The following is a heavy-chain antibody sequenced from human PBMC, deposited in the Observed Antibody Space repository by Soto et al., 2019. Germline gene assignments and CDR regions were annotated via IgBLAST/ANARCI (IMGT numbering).Heavy chain of an antibody. J-gene: IGHJ4*02. V-gene: IGHV3-23*01. Sequence: EVQLLESGGGLVQPGGSLRLPCAASGFTFSNYAMSWVRQAPGKGLEWVSTIEGSGGSTYYADSVKGRFTISRDNSKNTLFRQMNSLRAEETALYYCAKVLPGSSGWYRCVFEYWGQGTLVTVSS. CDR2: IEGSGGST. CDR3: AKVLPGSSGWYRCVFEY. D-gene: IGHD6-19*01. CDR1: GFTFSNYA.